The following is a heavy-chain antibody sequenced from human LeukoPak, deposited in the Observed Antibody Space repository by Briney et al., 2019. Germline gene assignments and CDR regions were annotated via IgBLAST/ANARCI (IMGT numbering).Heavy chain of an antibody. CDR3: ARVRAGTTKWFAP. CDR2: INQDGGGK. Sequence: GGSLGLSCAASGFTFSSYWMNWVRQAPGKGLEWVATINQDGGGKYYVDSVKGRFTISRDNSQNTLHLQMNSLRAADTAGYYRARVRAGTTKWFAPWGQGTLVTVSS. V-gene: IGHV3-7*04. J-gene: IGHJ5*02. D-gene: IGHD1-1*01. CDR1: GFTFSSYW.